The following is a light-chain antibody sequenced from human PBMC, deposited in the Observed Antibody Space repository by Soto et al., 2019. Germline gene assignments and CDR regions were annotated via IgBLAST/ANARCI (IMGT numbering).Light chain of an antibody. V-gene: IGKV1-5*03. CDR3: QQYNSDSST. J-gene: IGKJ1*01. CDR2: KAS. Sequence: EIQRTQSPSTLSAFVGERVTITCRASQNINRWLAWYQQKPGKAPMLLIYKASSLESGVPSRFSGSGSGTEFTLTIGSLQPDDFATYYCQQYNSDSSTFGQGTKVDI. CDR1: QNINRW.